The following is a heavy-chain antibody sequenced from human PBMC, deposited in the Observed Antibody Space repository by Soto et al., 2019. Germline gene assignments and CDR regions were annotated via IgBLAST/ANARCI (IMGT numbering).Heavy chain of an antibody. CDR2: IYHTGTT. CDR3: ARGRYCLTGRCFPNWFDS. CDR1: GDSISHGYH. J-gene: IGHJ5*01. V-gene: IGHV4-38-2*01. Sequence: SETLSLTCAVSGDSISHGYHWAWIRQPPGKRLEWVASIYHTGTTYYNPSLTSRVTISVDTSKNQFSLRLSSVTAADTAVYFCARGRYCLTGRCFPNWFDSWGQGTLVTVSS. D-gene: IGHD2-15*01.